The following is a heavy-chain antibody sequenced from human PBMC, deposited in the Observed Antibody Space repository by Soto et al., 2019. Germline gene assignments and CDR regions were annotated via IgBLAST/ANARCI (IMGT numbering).Heavy chain of an antibody. J-gene: IGHJ4*02. CDR1: GFTFSDYY. V-gene: IGHV3-11*03. D-gene: IGHD2-15*01. CDR2: ISSSSSYT. Sequence: PGGSLRLSCAASGFTFSDYYMSWIRQAPGKGLEWVSYISSSSSYTNYADSVKGRFTISRDNAKNSLYLQMNSLRAEDTAVYYCAALRIVVVAATPAPDVDYWGQGTLVTVSS. CDR3: AALRIVVVAATPAPDVDY.